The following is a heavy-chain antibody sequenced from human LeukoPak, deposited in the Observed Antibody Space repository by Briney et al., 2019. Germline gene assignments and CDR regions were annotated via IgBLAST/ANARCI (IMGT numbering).Heavy chain of an antibody. D-gene: IGHD3-10*01. CDR2: IYYSGST. CDR1: GGSISSYY. CDR3: ARVRSGSGSYYPNWFDP. J-gene: IGHJ5*02. V-gene: IGHV4-59*01. Sequence: SETLSLTCTVSGGSISSYYWSWIRQPPGKGLEWIGYIYYSGSTNCNPSLKSRVTISVDTSKNQFSLKLSSVTAADTAVYYCARVRSGSGSYYPNWFDPWGQGTLVTVSS.